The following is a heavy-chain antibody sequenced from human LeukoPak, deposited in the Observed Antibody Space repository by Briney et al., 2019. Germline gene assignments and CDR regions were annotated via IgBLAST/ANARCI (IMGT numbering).Heavy chain of an antibody. CDR1: GFAFSSHA. CDR3: AKGFYGGYSDY. CDR2: ISASGDGT. Sequence: GGFLRLSCAASGFAFSSHAMSWVRQAPGKGLEWVSGISASGDGTYYADSVKGRFTFSRDNSKNTLFLQMNSLRAEDTAVYYCAKGFYGGYSDYWGQGALVTVSS. V-gene: IGHV3-23*01. J-gene: IGHJ4*02. D-gene: IGHD4-23*01.